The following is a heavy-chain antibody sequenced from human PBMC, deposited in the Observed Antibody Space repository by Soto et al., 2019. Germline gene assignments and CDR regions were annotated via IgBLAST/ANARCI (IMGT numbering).Heavy chain of an antibody. J-gene: IGHJ3*02. CDR3: AASTGEYIVVAMGPAFDI. D-gene: IGHD3-22*01. CDR2: IIPIFGTA. Sequence: QVQLVQSGAEVKKPGSSVKVSCKASGGTFSSYAISWVRQAPGQGLEWMGGIIPIFGTANYAQKFQGRVTSTADESTSTAYMELSSLRSEDTAVYYCAASTGEYIVVAMGPAFDIWGQGTMVTVSS. V-gene: IGHV1-69*12. CDR1: GGTFSSYA.